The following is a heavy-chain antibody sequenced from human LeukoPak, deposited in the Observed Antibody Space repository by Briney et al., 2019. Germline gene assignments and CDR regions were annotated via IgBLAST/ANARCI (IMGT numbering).Heavy chain of an antibody. CDR3: ARGDRVVPPLYYYYCYLDV. J-gene: IGHJ6*03. CDR2: IVPLIGTA. CDR1: GGTLSIYA. Sequence: ASVKVSCKASGGTLSIYAISWVRQAPGQGLEWMGDIVPLIGTAHYAEKFRDRVTITTDGSTNTAYMELSSLRSEDTAVYYCARGDRVVPPLYYYYCYLDVWGKGTTVTVSS. V-gene: IGHV1-69*05. D-gene: IGHD2-15*01.